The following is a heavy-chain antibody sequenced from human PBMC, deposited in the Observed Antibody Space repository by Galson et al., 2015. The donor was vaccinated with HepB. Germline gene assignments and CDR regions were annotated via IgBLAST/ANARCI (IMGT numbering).Heavy chain of an antibody. CDR3: VKQSNYDILTGYSTDPFDY. V-gene: IGHV3-64D*06. CDR2: ISSNGGST. J-gene: IGHJ4*02. CDR1: GFTFSSYA. D-gene: IGHD3-9*01. Sequence: SLRLSCAASGFTFSSYAMHWVRQAPGKGLEYVSAISSNGGSTYYADSVKGRFTISRDNSKNTLYLQMSSLRAEDTAVYYCVKQSNYDILTGYSTDPFDYWGQGTLVTVSS.